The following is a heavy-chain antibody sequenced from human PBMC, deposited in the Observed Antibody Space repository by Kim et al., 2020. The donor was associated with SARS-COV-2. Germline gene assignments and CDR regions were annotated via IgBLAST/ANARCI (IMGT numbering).Heavy chain of an antibody. CDR3: ARDCSGGSCFSGYHYGLDV. CDR2: IGAVNGDT. CDR1: GYDFNIYG. V-gene: IGHV1-18*01. D-gene: IGHD2-15*01. J-gene: IGHJ6*02. Sequence: ASVKVSCKTSGYDFNIYGVSWVRQVPGQGLEWMGWIGAVNGDTKYLQSLKGRVTMTIDTATSTAYLELTSLRSDDTAVYYCARDCSGGSCFSGYHYGLDVWGQGTRVTFSS.